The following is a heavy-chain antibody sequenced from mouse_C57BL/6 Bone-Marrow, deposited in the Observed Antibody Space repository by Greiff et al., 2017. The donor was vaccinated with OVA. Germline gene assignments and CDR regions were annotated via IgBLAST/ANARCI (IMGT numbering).Heavy chain of an antibody. D-gene: IGHD1-1*01. CDR1: GFSLTSYG. V-gene: IGHV2-5*01. Sequence: QVQLQQSGPGLVQPSQSLSITCTVSGFSLTSYGVHWVRQSPGKGLEWLGVIWRGGSTDYNAAYMSRPSITKDNSKSQVFLKMNSLPADDAAIYYCAKPITTVVPHAMDYWGQGTSVTVSS. CDR3: AKPITTVVPHAMDY. J-gene: IGHJ4*01. CDR2: IWRGGST.